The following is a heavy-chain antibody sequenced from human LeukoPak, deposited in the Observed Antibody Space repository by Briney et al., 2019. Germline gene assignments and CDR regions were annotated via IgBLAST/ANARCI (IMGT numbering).Heavy chain of an antibody. CDR2: IKQDGSEK. Sequence: PGGSLRLPCAASGFTFSSYWMSWVRQAPGKGLEWVANIKQDGSEKYYVDSVKGRFTISRDNAKNSLYLQMNSLRAEDTAVYYCARLNDYGDFDAFDIWGQGTMVTVSS. CDR1: GFTFSSYW. J-gene: IGHJ3*02. V-gene: IGHV3-7*01. CDR3: ARLNDYGDFDAFDI. D-gene: IGHD4-17*01.